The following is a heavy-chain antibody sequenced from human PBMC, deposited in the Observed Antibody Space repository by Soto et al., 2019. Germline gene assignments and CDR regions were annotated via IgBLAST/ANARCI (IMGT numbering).Heavy chain of an antibody. CDR1: GDSVSSNSAG. Sequence: SQTLSLTCAISGDSVSSNSAGWNWVRQTPSRGLGWLGRTYYKSKWFNNYAVSVKGRITINPDTSQNQFSLQLDSVTPEDTAVYYCARGSWDDVSGHYYMDVWGKGTTVTVSS. CDR3: ARGSWDDVSGHYYMDV. D-gene: IGHD5-12*01. CDR2: TYYKSKWFN. V-gene: IGHV6-1*01. J-gene: IGHJ6*03.